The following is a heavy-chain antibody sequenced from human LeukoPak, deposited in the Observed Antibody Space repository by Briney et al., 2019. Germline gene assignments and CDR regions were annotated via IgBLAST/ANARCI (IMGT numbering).Heavy chain of an antibody. J-gene: IGHJ4*02. CDR3: ARDLRMATTRFVD. CDR2: ISYDGSNK. Sequence: GGSLRLSCAASGFTFSSYAMHWVRQAPGKGLEWVAVISYDGSNKYYADSVKGRFTISRDNSKNTLYLQMNSLRAEDTAVYYCARDLRMATTRFVDWGQGTLVTVSS. V-gene: IGHV3-30-3*01. D-gene: IGHD5-24*01. CDR1: GFTFSSYA.